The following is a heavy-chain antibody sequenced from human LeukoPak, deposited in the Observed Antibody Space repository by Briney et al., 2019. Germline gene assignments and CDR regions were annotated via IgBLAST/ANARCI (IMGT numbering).Heavy chain of an antibody. Sequence: ASVKVSCKASGYSFSSCSISWVRQAPGQGLEWIGWISGYNGNTNYAQKFQGRVTLTTDTSTSTAYMELRSLRSDDTAIYYCARGLNWNYDIGWVAPWGQGTLVAVSS. D-gene: IGHD1-7*01. CDR1: GYSFSSCS. CDR2: ISGYNGNT. V-gene: IGHV1-18*01. J-gene: IGHJ5*02. CDR3: ARGLNWNYDIGWVAP.